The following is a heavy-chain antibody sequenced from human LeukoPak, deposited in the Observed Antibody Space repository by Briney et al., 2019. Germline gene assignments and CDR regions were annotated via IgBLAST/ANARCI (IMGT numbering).Heavy chain of an antibody. D-gene: IGHD1-14*01. CDR2: IKRKSDGGTT. J-gene: IGHJ4*02. V-gene: IGHV3-15*01. CDR1: GFTFSSYE. Sequence: GGSLRLSCAASGFTFSSYEMNWVRQAPGKGLEWVGRIKRKSDGGTTDYAAPVKGRFTISRDDSKNTLYLQMNSLKSEDTAVYYCTTELDVRPNHYWGQGTLVTVSS. CDR3: TTELDVRPNHY.